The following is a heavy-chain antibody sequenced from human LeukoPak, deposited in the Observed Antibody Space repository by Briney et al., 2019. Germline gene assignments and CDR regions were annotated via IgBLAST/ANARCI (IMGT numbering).Heavy chain of an antibody. CDR2: IYYSGST. CDR1: GGSISSYY. V-gene: IGHV4-59*01. D-gene: IGHD1-26*01. CDR3: ARDRGSYYVDY. Sequence: SETLSLTCTVSGGSISSYYWSWVRQPPGKGLEWLGHIYYSGSTNYNPSLKSRVTISVDTSKNQFSLKLSSVTAADTAVYYCARDRGSYYVDYWGQGTLVTVSS. J-gene: IGHJ4*02.